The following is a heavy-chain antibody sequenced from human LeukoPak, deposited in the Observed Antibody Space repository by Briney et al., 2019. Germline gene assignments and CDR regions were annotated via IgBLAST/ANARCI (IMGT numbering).Heavy chain of an antibody. J-gene: IGHJ4*02. CDR3: ARGYIIAAAGRYFDY. CDR2: INHSGGT. Sequence: SETLSLTCAVYGGSFSGYYWSWIRQPPGKGLEWIGEINHSGGTNYNPSLKSRVTISVDTSKNQFSLKLSSVTAADTAVYYCARGYIIAAAGRYFDYWGQGTLVTVSS. V-gene: IGHV4-34*01. CDR1: GGSFSGYY. D-gene: IGHD6-13*01.